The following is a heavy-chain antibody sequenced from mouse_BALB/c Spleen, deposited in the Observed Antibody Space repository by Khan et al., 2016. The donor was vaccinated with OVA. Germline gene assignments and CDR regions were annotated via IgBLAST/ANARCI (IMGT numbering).Heavy chain of an antibody. J-gene: IGHJ3*01. V-gene: IGHV1-77*01. D-gene: IGHD2-14*01. CDR3: TRSGIGSCAF. Sequence: QVQLQQPGAELARPGASVTLSCKASGYTFTDYYINWVKQRPGQGLEWIGDIYPGNGNINYNENFKGKATLTADTSSSTACMHLSSLTSEDSAVYVCTRSGIGSCAFWGQGTLVTVSA. CDR2: IYPGNGNI. CDR1: GYTFTDYY.